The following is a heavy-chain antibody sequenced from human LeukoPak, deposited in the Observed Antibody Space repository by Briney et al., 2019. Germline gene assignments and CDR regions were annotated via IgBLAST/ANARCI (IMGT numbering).Heavy chain of an antibody. J-gene: IGHJ4*02. CDR3: ARGRFYDSSGYYGRPFDY. V-gene: IGHV1-18*01. Sequence: GASVKVSCKASGYTFTSYGIIWVRQAPGQGLEWMGWIGAYNGNTNYAQKLQGRVTMTTDTSTSTAYMELRSLRSDDTAVYYCARGRFYDSSGYYGRPFDYWGQGTLVTVSS. CDR2: IGAYNGNT. CDR1: GYTFTSYG. D-gene: IGHD3-22*01.